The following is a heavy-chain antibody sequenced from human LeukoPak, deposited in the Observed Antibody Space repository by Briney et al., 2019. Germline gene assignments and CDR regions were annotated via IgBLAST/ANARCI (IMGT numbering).Heavy chain of an antibody. CDR1: GFTFSSSS. V-gene: IGHV3-48*02. J-gene: IGHJ4*02. D-gene: IGHD3-22*01. CDR2: ISSSSSTI. Sequence: GGSLRLSCAASGFTFSSSSMNWVRQAPGKGLEWVSYISSSSSTIHYAESVKGRFTISRDNAKNSLYLQMNSLRDEDTAVYYCAREMTHYFDSSGYSFWGQGTLVTVSS. CDR3: AREMTHYFDSSGYSF.